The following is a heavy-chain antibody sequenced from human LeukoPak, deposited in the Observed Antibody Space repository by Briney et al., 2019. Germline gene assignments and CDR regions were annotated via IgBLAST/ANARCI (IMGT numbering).Heavy chain of an antibody. CDR1: GFTFSSYA. CDR2: ISGSGGST. Sequence: PGGSLRLSCAASGFTFSSYAMSWVRQAPGKGLEWVSAISGSGGSTYYADSVKGRFTISRDNSKNTLYLQMNSLRAEDTAVYYCAKPYYYDSSGYYFDAFDIWGQGTMVTVSS. D-gene: IGHD3-22*01. J-gene: IGHJ3*02. V-gene: IGHV3-23*01. CDR3: AKPYYYDSSGYYFDAFDI.